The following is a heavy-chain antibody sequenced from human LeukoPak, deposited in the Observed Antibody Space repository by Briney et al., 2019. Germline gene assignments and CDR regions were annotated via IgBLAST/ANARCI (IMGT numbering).Heavy chain of an antibody. CDR2: ISAYNGNT. V-gene: IGHV1-18*01. Sequence: EASVKVSCKASGYTFNSYGISWVRQAPGQGLEWMGWISAYNGNTNYAQKLQGRVTMTTDTSTSTAYMELRSLRSDDTAVYYCARDLRITMVRGVENIDYWGQGTLVTVSS. D-gene: IGHD3-10*01. J-gene: IGHJ4*02. CDR3: ARDLRITMVRGVENIDY. CDR1: GYTFNSYG.